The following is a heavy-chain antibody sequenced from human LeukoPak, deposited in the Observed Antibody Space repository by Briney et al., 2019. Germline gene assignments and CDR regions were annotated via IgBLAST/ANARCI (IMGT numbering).Heavy chain of an antibody. CDR2: TYCRYQWYY. J-gene: IGHJ4*02. D-gene: IGHD6-19*01. Sequence: SQTLSLTCAISGDSFSNINCAWNWVSQSPSRGLEWLGKTYCRYQWYYDYEVLIQGRITINPDTSQNQFSLQLKSVTPEHPGVYYCVRDVGNSGWYTFVYRGQGALATV. V-gene: IGHV6-1*01. CDR3: VRDVGNSGWYTFVY. CDR1: GDSFSNINCA.